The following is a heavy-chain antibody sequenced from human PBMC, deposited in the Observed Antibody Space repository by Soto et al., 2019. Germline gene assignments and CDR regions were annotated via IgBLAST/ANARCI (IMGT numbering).Heavy chain of an antibody. CDR2: IDPSDSQT. Sequence: GESLKISCQSSGYTFANYWITWVRQKPGKGLEWMGRIDPSDSQTYYSPSFRGHVTISVTKSITTVFLQWSSLRASDTAMYYCARQIYDSDTGPNFQYYFDSWGQGTPVTVSP. CDR1: GYTFANYW. CDR3: ARQIYDSDTGPNFQYYFDS. V-gene: IGHV5-10-1*01. J-gene: IGHJ4*02. D-gene: IGHD3-22*01.